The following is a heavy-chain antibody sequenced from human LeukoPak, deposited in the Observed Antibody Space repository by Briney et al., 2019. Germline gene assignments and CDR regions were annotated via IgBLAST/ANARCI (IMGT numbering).Heavy chain of an antibody. CDR2: INPNSGVT. CDR1: GYTFTSYA. CDR3: AREWGEEQQLGGYNWFDS. Sequence: ASVKVSCKASGYTFTSYAMNWVRQAPGQGLEWMGWINPNSGVTKYAQKFQGRVTMTRDTSISTAYMELSRLRSDDTAVYYCAREWGEEQQLGGYNWFDSWGQGTLVTVSS. D-gene: IGHD6-13*01. V-gene: IGHV1-2*02. J-gene: IGHJ5*01.